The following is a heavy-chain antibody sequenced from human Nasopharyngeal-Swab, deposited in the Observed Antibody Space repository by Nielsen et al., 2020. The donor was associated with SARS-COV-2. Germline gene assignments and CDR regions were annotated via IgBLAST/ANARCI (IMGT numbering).Heavy chain of an antibody. CDR1: GFTFSSYW. CDR2: INSDGSST. Sequence: GESLKISCAASGFTFSSYWMHWVRQAPGKGLVWVSRINSDGSSTSYADSVKGRFTISRDNAKNTLYLQMNSLRAEDMAVYYCARDPLYYDILTGYYSRYYFDYWGQGTLVTVSS. V-gene: IGHV3-74*01. D-gene: IGHD3-9*01. J-gene: IGHJ4*02. CDR3: ARDPLYYDILTGYYSRYYFDY.